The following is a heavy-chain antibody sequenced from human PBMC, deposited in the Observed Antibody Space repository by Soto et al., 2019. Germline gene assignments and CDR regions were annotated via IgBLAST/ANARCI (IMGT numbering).Heavy chain of an antibody. D-gene: IGHD4-17*01. V-gene: IGHV1-18*04. CDR3: ARDRITVTTSLLFDY. Sequence: ASVKVSCKASGITYSPYAIHWVRQVPGQRLEWMGWISAFNGNTDYAQKLQGRVTMTTDTSTSTAYMELRSLRSDDTAVYYCARDRITVTTSLLFDYWGQGILVTVSS. CDR2: ISAFNGNT. J-gene: IGHJ4*02. CDR1: GITYSPYA.